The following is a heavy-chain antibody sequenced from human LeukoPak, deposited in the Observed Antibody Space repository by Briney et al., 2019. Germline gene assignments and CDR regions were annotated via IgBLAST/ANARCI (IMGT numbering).Heavy chain of an antibody. V-gene: IGHV3-9*01. CDR1: GFTFDGYA. CDR2: ISWNSGSI. J-gene: IGHJ4*02. D-gene: IGHD3-22*01. Sequence: GGSLRLSCAASGFTFDGYAMHWVRQAPGKGLEWVSGISWNSGSIGYADSVKGRFTISRDNAKNSLYLQMNSLRAEVTALYYCAKDSYYYDSSGYSSLDYWGQGSLVTVSS. CDR3: AKDSYYYDSSGYSSLDY.